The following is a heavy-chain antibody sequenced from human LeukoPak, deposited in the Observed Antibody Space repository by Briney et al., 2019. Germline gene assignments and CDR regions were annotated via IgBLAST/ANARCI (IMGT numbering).Heavy chain of an antibody. D-gene: IGHD3-22*01. CDR3: AVYDSSGYFPFDY. Sequence: SETLSLTCAVYGGSLNGYYWSWIRQPPGKGLEWIGEINHSGSTNYNPSLKSRVTISVDTSKNQFSLKLSSVTAADTAVYYCAVYDSSGYFPFDYWGQGTLVTVSS. CDR1: GGSLNGYY. CDR2: INHSGST. V-gene: IGHV4-34*01. J-gene: IGHJ4*02.